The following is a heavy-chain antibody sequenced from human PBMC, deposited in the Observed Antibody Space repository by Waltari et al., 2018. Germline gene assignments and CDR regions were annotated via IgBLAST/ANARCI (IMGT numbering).Heavy chain of an antibody. CDR3: ARQSYYDESGHD. Sequence: QLELQESGPGLVKPSETLSLTCSASGGSISRSGYYGVWIRQPPGKGLEWIGSIYYSGTTYYNPSLNSRVTISVDTSKNQFSLKLTSVTAADTAMYFCARQSYYDESGHDWGQGTLVTVSS. J-gene: IGHJ4*02. CDR2: IYYSGTT. V-gene: IGHV4-39*01. D-gene: IGHD3-22*01. CDR1: GGSISRSGYY.